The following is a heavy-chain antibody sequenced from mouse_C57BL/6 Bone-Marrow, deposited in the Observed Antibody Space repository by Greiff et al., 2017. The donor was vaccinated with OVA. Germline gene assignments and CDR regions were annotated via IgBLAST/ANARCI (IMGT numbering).Heavy chain of an antibody. D-gene: IGHD1-1*01. CDR1: GYTFTSYW. CDR3: AWGTTVVPYFDY. J-gene: IGHJ2*01. Sequence: QVQLQQPGAELVKPGASVKLSCKASGYTFTSYWMQWVKQRPGQGLEWIGEIDPSDSYTNYNQKFKGKATLTADKSSSTAYMQLSSLTSEDSAVYYCAWGTTVVPYFDYWGQGTTLTVSS. V-gene: IGHV1-50*01. CDR2: IDPSDSYT.